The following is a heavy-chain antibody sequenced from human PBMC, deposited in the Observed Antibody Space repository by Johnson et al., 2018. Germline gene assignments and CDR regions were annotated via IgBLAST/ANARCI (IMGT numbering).Heavy chain of an antibody. J-gene: IGHJ3*01. CDR3: VRGRGAMWVLDV. V-gene: IGHV3-30-3*01. CDR2: PSHDGSDT. Sequence: QVQLVESGGGVVQPGRSLRLSCAASGFTFRPYAMHWVRQAPGKGLEWVAVPSHDGSDTYDIASVKGRFSISRDNSKTPLFLQMNRLRTDDTAVYYGVRGRGAMWVLDVWGQGTMVTVAS. D-gene: IGHD1-26*01. CDR1: GFTFRPYA.